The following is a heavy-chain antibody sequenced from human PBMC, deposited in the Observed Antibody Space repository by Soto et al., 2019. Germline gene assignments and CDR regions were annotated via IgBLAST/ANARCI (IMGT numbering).Heavy chain of an antibody. D-gene: IGHD3-10*01. CDR2: IYGGSGGST. V-gene: IGHV3-66*01. CDR3: VGRRYGSGSR. Sequence: EVQLVESGGGVVQPGESLRLSCAAPGFSVRDNYMNWVRQAPGKGLEWLSIIYGGSGGSTYYADSVKGRFTISSDTSKDTVFLQMNSLRAEDTAMYYCVGRRYGSGSRWGQGTRVTVSS. CDR1: GFSVRDNY. J-gene: IGHJ4*02.